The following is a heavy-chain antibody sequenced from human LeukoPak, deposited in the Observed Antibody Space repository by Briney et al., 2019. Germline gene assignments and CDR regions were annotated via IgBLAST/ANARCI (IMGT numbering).Heavy chain of an antibody. Sequence: GGSLRLSCAASGFTFSSYAMSWVRQAPGKGLEWVAVIWYDGSTKYYLDSVKGRFSISRDNSKNTVHLQMNSLSAEDTAIYYCVKDYRTGSYYPDIWGRGTLVTVSS. D-gene: IGHD3-10*01. V-gene: IGHV3-33*06. CDR3: VKDYRTGSYYPDI. CDR2: IWYDGSTK. J-gene: IGHJ4*02. CDR1: GFTFSSYA.